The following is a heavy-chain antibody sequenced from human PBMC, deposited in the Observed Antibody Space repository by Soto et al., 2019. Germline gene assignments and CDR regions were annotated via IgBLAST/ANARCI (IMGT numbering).Heavy chain of an antibody. Sequence: VGSLRLSCAASGFTFSSYGMHWVRQAPGKGLEWVAVISYDGSNKYYADSVKGRFTISRDNSKNTLYLQMNSLRAEDTAVYYCAKVFGSAPDIAAAGTTTSDDWYFDLWGRGTLVTVSS. V-gene: IGHV3-30*18. CDR1: GFTFSSYG. D-gene: IGHD6-13*01. CDR3: AKVFGSAPDIAAAGTTTSDDWYFDL. CDR2: ISYDGSNK. J-gene: IGHJ2*01.